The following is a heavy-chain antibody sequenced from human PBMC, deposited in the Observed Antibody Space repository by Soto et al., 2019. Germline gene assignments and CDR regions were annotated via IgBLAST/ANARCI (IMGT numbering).Heavy chain of an antibody. CDR3: TTASGGGYYYYYYGMDV. CDR2: IKSKTDGGTT. V-gene: IGHV3-15*07. J-gene: IGHJ6*02. D-gene: IGHD6-25*01. Sequence: GGSLRLSCAASGFTFSNAWMNWVRQAPGKGLEWVGRIKSKTDGGTTDYAAPVKGRFTISRDDSKNTLYLQMNSLKTEDTAVYYCTTASGGGYYYYYYGMDVWGQGTTVTVSS. CDR1: GFTFSNAW.